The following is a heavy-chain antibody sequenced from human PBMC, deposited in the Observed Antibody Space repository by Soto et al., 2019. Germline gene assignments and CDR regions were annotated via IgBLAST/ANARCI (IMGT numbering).Heavy chain of an antibody. D-gene: IGHD3-9*01. V-gene: IGHV1-3*01. CDR1: GYTFTSYA. CDR2: INAGNGNT. CDR3: AREGYYDILTGYYPYNWFDP. Sequence: ASVKVSCKASGYTFTSYAMHWVRQAPGQRLEWLGWINAGNGNTKYSQKFQGRVTMTRDTSTSTVYMELSSLRSEDTAVYYCAREGYYDILTGYYPYNWFDPWGQGTLVTVSS. J-gene: IGHJ5*02.